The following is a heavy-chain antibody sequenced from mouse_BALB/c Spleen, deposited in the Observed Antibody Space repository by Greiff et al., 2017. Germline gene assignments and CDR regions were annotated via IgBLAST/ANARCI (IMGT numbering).Heavy chain of an antibody. CDR2: INPYNGDT. D-gene: IGHD2-1*01. V-gene: IGHV1-20*02. CDR1: GYSFTGYF. J-gene: IGHJ2*01. CDR3: ARGEGESPMFY. Sequence: VQLKQSGPELVKPGASVKISCKASGYSFTGYFMNWVMQSHGKSLEWIGRINPYNGDTFYNQKFKGKATLTVDKSSSTAHMELRSLASEDSAVYYCARGEGESPMFYWGQGTTLTVSS.